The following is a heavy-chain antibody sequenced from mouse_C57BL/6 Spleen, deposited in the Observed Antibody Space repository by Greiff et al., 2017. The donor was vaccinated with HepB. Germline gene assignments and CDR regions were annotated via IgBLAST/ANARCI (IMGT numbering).Heavy chain of an antibody. V-gene: IGHV1-64*01. CDR3: ARGGPITTADY. J-gene: IGHJ2*01. CDR2: IHPNSGST. Sequence: QVQLKESGAELVKPGASVKLSCKASGYTFTSYWMHWVKQRPGQGLEWIGMIHPNSGSTNYNEKFKSKATLTVDKSSSTAYMQLSSLTSEDSAVYYCARGGPITTADYWGQGTTLTVSS. CDR1: GYTFTSYW. D-gene: IGHD1-1*01.